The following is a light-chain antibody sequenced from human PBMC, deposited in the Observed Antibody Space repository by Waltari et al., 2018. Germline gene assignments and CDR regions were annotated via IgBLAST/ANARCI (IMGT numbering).Light chain of an antibody. V-gene: IGKV3-15*01. J-gene: IGKJ4*01. CDR2: GAS. Sequence: EIVMTQSPATLSVSPGERATLPCRASQSINSNLAWYQQKPGQAPRLLIYGASTRATGIPARFSGSESGTEFSLTISSLQSEDFAVYYCQQYYNWPPITFGGGAKVGIK. CDR1: QSINSN. CDR3: QQYYNWPPIT.